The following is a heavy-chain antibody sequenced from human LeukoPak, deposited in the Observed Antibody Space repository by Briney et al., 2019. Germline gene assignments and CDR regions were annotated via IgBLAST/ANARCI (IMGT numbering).Heavy chain of an antibody. CDR1: GFTFSNAW. J-gene: IGHJ4*02. CDR2: IKSKADGGTT. D-gene: IGHD5-12*01. CDR3: ATNSDYEGLFAY. V-gene: IGHV3-15*01. Sequence: GGSLRLSCAASGFTFSNAWMSWVRQAPGKGLEWVGRIKSKADGGTTDYAAPVKGRFTVSRDDSENTLYAQMNSLKTEDTAVYYCATNSDYEGLFAYWGQGSLVTVSS.